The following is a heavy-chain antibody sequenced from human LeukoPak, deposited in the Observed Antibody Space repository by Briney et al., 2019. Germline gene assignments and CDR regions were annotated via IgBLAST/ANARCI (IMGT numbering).Heavy chain of an antibody. V-gene: IGHV3-48*03. Sequence: PGGSLRLSCAAAGITFSSYEMNWVRQAPGKGREWVSYISSSGSTIYYADSVRGRFTISRDNAKNSLYLQMNSLRAEDTAVYYCARMGRDGYNYYFDYWGQGTLVTVSS. CDR3: ARMGRDGYNYYFDY. CDR2: ISSSGSTI. J-gene: IGHJ4*02. CDR1: GITFSSYE. D-gene: IGHD5-24*01.